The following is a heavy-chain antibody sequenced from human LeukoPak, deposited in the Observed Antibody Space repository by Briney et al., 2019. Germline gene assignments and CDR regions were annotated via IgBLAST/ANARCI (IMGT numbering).Heavy chain of an antibody. J-gene: IGHJ4*02. Sequence: PGRSLRLSCAASGFTFSSYGMHWVRQAPGKGLEWVAVIWYDGSNKYYADSVKGRFTISRDTSKNALYLQMNSLRAEDTAVYYCAISGLGFGEFRGLDYWGQGTLVTVSS. CDR2: IWYDGSNK. CDR3: AISGLGFGEFRGLDY. V-gene: IGHV3-33*01. CDR1: GFTFSSYG. D-gene: IGHD3-10*01.